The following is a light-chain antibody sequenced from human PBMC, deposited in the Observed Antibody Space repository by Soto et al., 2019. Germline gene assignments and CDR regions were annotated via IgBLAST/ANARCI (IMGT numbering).Light chain of an antibody. CDR1: SSDIGYYDY. J-gene: IGLJ1*01. V-gene: IGLV2-14*01. Sequence: QSALTQPASVSGSPGQSITISCTGTSSDIGYYDYVSWYQHHSGKAPKLIIYEVNNRPSGVSNRFSGSKSVNTASLTISGLQGEDEAEYYCSSHSSSSVYYVFGTGTKVTVL. CDR2: EVN. CDR3: SSHSSSSVYYV.